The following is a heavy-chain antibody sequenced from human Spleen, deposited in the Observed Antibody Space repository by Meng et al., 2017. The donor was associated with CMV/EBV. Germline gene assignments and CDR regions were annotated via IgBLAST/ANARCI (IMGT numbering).Heavy chain of an antibody. CDR2: ISPYNVNT. V-gene: IGHV1-18*01. D-gene: IGHD3-3*01. Sequence: ASVKVSCKASGYTFNSYDINWVRQAPGQGLEWMGWISPYNVNTDYARNLQGRVTITADTSTSTAYMELRSLRSDDTAVYYCARGVIGLRFTPLDYWGQGTLVTVSS. J-gene: IGHJ4*02. CDR3: ARGVIGLRFTPLDY. CDR1: GYTFNSYD.